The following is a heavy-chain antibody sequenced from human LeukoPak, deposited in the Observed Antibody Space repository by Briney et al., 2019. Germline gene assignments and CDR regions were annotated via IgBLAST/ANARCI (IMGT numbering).Heavy chain of an antibody. CDR1: GFSFSVYE. D-gene: IGHD6-19*01. V-gene: IGHV3-48*03. CDR3: TTLTVASNFDY. CDR2: ISSSGTTT. Sequence: GGSLRLSCAASGFSFSVYEMHWVRQAPGKGLEWISDISSSGTTTYYADSVKGRFTISRDNAKNSLYLQMNSLRAEDTAVYYRTTLTVASNFDYWGQGTLVTVSS. J-gene: IGHJ4*02.